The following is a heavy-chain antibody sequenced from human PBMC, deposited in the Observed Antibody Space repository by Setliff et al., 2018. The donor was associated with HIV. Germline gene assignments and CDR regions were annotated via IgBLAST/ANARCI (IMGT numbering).Heavy chain of an antibody. CDR1: GGTFRSHE. V-gene: IGHV1-69*13. J-gene: IGHJ4*02. Sequence: GASVKVSCKASGGTFRSHEISWVRQAPGQGLEWMGGIVPILNTGNYAPKFQGRVTITADESTTTAYMELSSLRSEDTAVYYGARIPNHSSGFDYWGQGTPVTVSS. CDR3: ARIPNHSSGFDY. CDR2: IVPILNTG. D-gene: IGHD3-22*01.